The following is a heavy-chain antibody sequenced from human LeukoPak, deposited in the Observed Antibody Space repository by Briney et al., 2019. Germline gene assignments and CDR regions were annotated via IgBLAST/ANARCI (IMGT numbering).Heavy chain of an antibody. D-gene: IGHD3-16*01. CDR3: ARGRWPAGAGGSYYFDY. CDR1: QYTFTDYA. CDR2: IDAGNGKT. V-gene: IGHV1-3*01. J-gene: IGHJ4*02. Sequence: ASVKVSCKASQYTFTDYAVHWVRQAPGQRLEWMGWIDAGNGKTKYSQSFQGRVTIIRDTSATTAYMELSSLTSEDTAIYYCARGRWPAGAGGSYYFDYWGKGPLFPFPS.